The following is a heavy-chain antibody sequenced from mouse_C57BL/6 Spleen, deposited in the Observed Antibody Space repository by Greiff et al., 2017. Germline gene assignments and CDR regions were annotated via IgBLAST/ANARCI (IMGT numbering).Heavy chain of an antibody. V-gene: IGHV5-17*01. CDR2: ISSGSSTI. CDR3: SRRDYGDFDY. D-gene: IGHD1-1*02. CDR1: GFTFSDYG. J-gene: IGHJ2*01. Sequence: EVQLVESGGGLVKPGGSLKLSCAASGFTFSDYGMHWVRQAPEKGLEWVAYISSGSSTIYYADKVKGRFTISRDNAKNTLFLQMTSLMSEDTAMYYCSRRDYGDFDYWGQGTTLTVSS.